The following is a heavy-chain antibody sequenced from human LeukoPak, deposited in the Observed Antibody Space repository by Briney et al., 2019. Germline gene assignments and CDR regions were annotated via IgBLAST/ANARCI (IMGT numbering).Heavy chain of an antibody. D-gene: IGHD4-23*01. Sequence: GGSLRLSCAASGFTFSTYAMSWVRQAPGKGLEWVSIIRGSGGNTYYADSVKGRFTISRDNSKNTLYLQMNSLRAEDTAIYYCAKDLYGGHGGIDYWGQGTLVTVSS. CDR2: IRGSGGNT. V-gene: IGHV3-23*01. J-gene: IGHJ4*02. CDR1: GFTFSTYA. CDR3: AKDLYGGHGGIDY.